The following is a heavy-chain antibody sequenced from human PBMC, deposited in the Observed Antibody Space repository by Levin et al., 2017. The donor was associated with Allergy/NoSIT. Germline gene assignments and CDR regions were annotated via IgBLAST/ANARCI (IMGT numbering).Heavy chain of an antibody. V-gene: IGHV3-74*01. D-gene: IGHD2-2*01. CDR3: ARESGYCSSTSCLGTKGAFDI. J-gene: IGHJ3*02. CDR2: INSDGSST. Sequence: LSLTCAASGFPFSSYWMHWVRQAPGKGLVWVSRINSDGSSTSYADSVKGRFTISRDNAKNTLYLQMNSLRAEDTAVYYCARESGYCSSTSCLGTKGAFDIWGQGTMVTVSS. CDR1: GFPFSSYW.